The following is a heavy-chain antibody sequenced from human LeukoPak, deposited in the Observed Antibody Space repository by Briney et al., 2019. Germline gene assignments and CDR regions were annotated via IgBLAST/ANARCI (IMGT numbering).Heavy chain of an antibody. Sequence: SETLSLTCTVSGYSTSNGYYWGWIRQPPGKGLEWIGSIYYSGSTYYNPSLKSRVTISVDTSKNQFSLKLSSVTAADAAVYYCARVKEEGSLPIDYWGQGTLVTVPS. D-gene: IGHD3-10*01. CDR2: IYYSGST. J-gene: IGHJ4*02. CDR1: GYSTSNGYY. CDR3: ARVKEEGSLPIDY. V-gene: IGHV4-38-2*02.